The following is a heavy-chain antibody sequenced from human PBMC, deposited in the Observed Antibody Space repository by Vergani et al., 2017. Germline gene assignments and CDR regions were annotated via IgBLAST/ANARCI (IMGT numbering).Heavy chain of an antibody. CDR3: ASPRTAENPPKPLYYFYGLDF. V-gene: IGHV1-69*14. CDR1: GGTFNIYS. J-gene: IGHJ6*02. D-gene: IGHD7-27*01. Sequence: QVHLVQSGAEVKKPGSSVKVSCKASGGTFNIYSVSWVRQAPGQGLEWMGGITPFFPTGHFAQKFQGRVTITADKSATTVYMELTNLKSEDTAVYYCASPRTAENPPKPLYYFYGLDFWGQGTTDTVSS. CDR2: ITPFFPTG.